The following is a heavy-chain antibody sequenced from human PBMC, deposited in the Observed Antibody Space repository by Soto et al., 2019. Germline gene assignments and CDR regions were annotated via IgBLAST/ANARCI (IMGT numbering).Heavy chain of an antibody. Sequence: QVQLVQSGAEVNKPGSSVKVSCKASGGTFSSYAIIWLLQAPGQELEWMGGIIPIFGTANYAQKFQGRVTITADESTSTAYMELSSLRSEDTAVYYCGHGDLAAQEQYGMDVWGQGTTVTVSS. D-gene: IGHD6-6*01. V-gene: IGHV1-69*01. CDR2: IIPIFGTA. CDR3: GHGDLAAQEQYGMDV. CDR1: GGTFSSYA. J-gene: IGHJ6*02.